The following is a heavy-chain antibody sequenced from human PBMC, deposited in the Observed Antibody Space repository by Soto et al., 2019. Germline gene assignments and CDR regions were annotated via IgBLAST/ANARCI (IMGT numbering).Heavy chain of an antibody. Sequence: SETLSLTCTVSGGSISSSSYYWGWIRQPPGKGLEWIGSIYYSGTTYYNPSLKRRVTISVDTSKNQFSLKLSSVTAADTAVYYRVRAGGGWSFDRWGQGTLVTVSS. CDR2: IYYSGTT. J-gene: IGHJ4*02. V-gene: IGHV4-39*01. D-gene: IGHD3-9*01. CDR3: VRAGGGWSFDR. CDR1: GGSISSSSYY.